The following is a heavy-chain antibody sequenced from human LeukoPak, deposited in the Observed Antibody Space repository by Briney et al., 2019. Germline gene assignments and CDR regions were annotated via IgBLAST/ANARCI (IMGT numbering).Heavy chain of an antibody. V-gene: IGHV3-48*01. CDR1: GFTFSSNW. D-gene: IGHD5-24*01. CDR2: ISSGSSTI. Sequence: GGSLRLSCAASGFTFSSNWMNWVRQAPGKGLEWVSYISSGSSTIYYGDSVKGRFIISRDNAKNSLYLQMNSLRAEDTAVYYCARGEQDMATMSIDFWGQGTRVTVSS. J-gene: IGHJ4*02. CDR3: ARGEQDMATMSIDF.